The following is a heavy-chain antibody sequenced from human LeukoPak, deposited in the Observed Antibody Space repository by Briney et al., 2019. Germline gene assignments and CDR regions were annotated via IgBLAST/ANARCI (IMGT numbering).Heavy chain of an antibody. Sequence: SETLSLTCTVSGGSISSYYWSWIRQPPGKGLEWVGYIYYSGSTNYNPSRKSRVTISGDTSKNQFSLKLSSVTAADTAVYYCARARRDGYNHHYYYGMDVWGQGTTVTVSS. CDR3: ARARRDGYNHHYYYGMDV. CDR2: IYYSGST. J-gene: IGHJ6*02. CDR1: GGSISSYY. D-gene: IGHD5-24*01. V-gene: IGHV4-59*01.